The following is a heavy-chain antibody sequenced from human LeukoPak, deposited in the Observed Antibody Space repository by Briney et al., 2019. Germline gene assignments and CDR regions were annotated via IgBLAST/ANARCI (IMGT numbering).Heavy chain of an antibody. D-gene: IGHD3-10*01. CDR1: GFTFSSYS. CDR2: ISSSSSYI. Sequence: AGGSLRLSCAASGFTFSSYSMNWVRQAPGKGLEWVSSISSSSSYIYYADSVKGRFTISRDNSKNTLYLQMNSLRAEDTAVYYCAKVSSVLLWFGEFVSFDYWGQGTLVTVSS. J-gene: IGHJ4*02. CDR3: AKVSSVLLWFGEFVSFDY. V-gene: IGHV3-21*04.